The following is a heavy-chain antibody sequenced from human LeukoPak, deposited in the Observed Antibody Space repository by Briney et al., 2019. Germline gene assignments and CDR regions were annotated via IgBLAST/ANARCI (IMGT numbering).Heavy chain of an antibody. CDR3: ARAVIKNYYHYYMDV. CDR2: MYHSGSI. Sequence: PSETLSLTCSVSGGSITSDYWNWIRQPPGKGLEWIGYMYHSGSITYNPSLKSRITMSVDTSKNHFSLKLTSVTAADTAVYYCARAVIKNYYHYYMDVWGKGSTVTVSS. CDR1: GGSITSDY. V-gene: IGHV4-59*01. J-gene: IGHJ6*03.